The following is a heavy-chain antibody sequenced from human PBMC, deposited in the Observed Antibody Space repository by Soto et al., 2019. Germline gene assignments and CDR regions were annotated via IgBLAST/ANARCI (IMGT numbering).Heavy chain of an antibody. Sequence: QVQLVESGGGVVQPGRSLRLSCAASGFTFSSYGMHWVRQAPGKGQEWVAVISYDGSNKYYADSVKGRFTISRDNSKNTLYLQMNSLRAEDTAVYYCAKDRIAARHYYGMDVWGQGTTVTVSS. V-gene: IGHV3-30*18. CDR2: ISYDGSNK. CDR1: GFTFSSYG. J-gene: IGHJ6*02. CDR3: AKDRIAARHYYGMDV. D-gene: IGHD6-6*01.